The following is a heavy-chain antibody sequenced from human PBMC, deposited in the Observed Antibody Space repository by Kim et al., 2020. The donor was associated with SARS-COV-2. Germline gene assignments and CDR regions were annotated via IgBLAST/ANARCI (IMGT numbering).Heavy chain of an antibody. CDR1: GLTVTSNH. CDR2: IFRGGST. D-gene: IGHD4-4*01. Sequence: GGSLRLSCAVSGLTVTSNHMTWIRQAPGRGLEWVSVIFRGGSTYYAASVQGRFTISRDYYKNTLSLQMNSLRAEDTAIYYCARDPVGDGYSFFDYWGQGTLHTVSS. J-gene: IGHJ4*02. CDR3: ARDPVGDGYSFFDY. V-gene: IGHV3-53*01.